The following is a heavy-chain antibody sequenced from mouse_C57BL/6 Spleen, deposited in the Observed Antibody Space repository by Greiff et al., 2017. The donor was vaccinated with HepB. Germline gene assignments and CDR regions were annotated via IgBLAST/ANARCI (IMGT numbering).Heavy chain of an antibody. Sequence: VQLQQSGAELVRPGASVKLSCKASGYTFTDYYINWVKQRPGQGLEWIARIYPGSGNTYYNEKFKGKATLTAEKSSSTAYMQLSSLTSEDSAVYFCARSGHFAWFAYWGQGTLVTVSA. D-gene: IGHD3-1*01. CDR2: IYPGSGNT. CDR1: GYTFTDYY. V-gene: IGHV1-76*01. J-gene: IGHJ3*01. CDR3: ARSGHFAWFAY.